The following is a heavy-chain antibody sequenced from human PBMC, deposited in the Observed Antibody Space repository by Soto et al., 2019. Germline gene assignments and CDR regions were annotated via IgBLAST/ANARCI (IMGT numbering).Heavy chain of an antibody. D-gene: IGHD5-18*01. V-gene: IGHV3-30*03. Sequence: GGSLRLSCAASGFSFTTYVMPWVRQAPGKGLEWVAVISHDGSYKYYADSVKGRFTISRDNSKNTLYLQMNSLRAEDTAVYYCARALGYSFDYWGQGTLVTVSS. CDR2: ISHDGSYK. CDR3: ARALGYSFDY. CDR1: GFSFTTYV. J-gene: IGHJ4*02.